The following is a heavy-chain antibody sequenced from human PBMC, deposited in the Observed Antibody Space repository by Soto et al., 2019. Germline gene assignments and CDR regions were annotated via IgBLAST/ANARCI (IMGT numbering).Heavy chain of an antibody. Sequence: QVQLVQSGAEVKKPGSSVKVSCKASGGTFSSYAISRVRQAPGQGLEWMGGIIPIFGTANYAQKFQGRVTITADESTSTAYMELSSLRSEDTAVYYCARDLTLQTDPRVDYGDYFPPYYYYYGMDVWGQGTTVTVSS. CDR2: IIPIFGTA. CDR1: GGTFSSYA. V-gene: IGHV1-69*01. D-gene: IGHD4-17*01. J-gene: IGHJ6*02. CDR3: ARDLTLQTDPRVDYGDYFPPYYYYYGMDV.